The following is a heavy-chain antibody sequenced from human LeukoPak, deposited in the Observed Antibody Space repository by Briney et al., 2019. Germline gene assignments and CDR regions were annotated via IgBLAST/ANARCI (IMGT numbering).Heavy chain of an antibody. J-gene: IGHJ6*02. CDR3: AKGRNVLRYPYGMDV. CDR2: INNSGTSA. D-gene: IGHD3-9*01. V-gene: IGHV3-23*05. CDR1: GLTFSNYA. Sequence: GGSLRLSCAASGLTFSNYAMTWVRQAPGKGLEWVSGINNSGTSAYYADSVRGRFTISRDNSKNMLFLQMNSLRGDDTAVYYCAKGRNVLRYPYGMDVWGQGTTVTVSS.